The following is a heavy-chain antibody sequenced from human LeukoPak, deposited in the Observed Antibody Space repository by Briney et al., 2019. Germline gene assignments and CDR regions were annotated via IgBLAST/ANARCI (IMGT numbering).Heavy chain of an antibody. D-gene: IGHD6-6*01. CDR3: AKGGAYSSSSDFDY. J-gene: IGHJ4*02. CDR1: GFTFDDYA. V-gene: IGHV3-9*01. CDR2: ISWNSGLI. Sequence: PGRSLRLSCAASGFTFDDYAMYWVRHAPGQGLEWVSGISWNSGLIDYADSVKGRFTISRDNAKNSLYLQMNSLRAEDTAFYYCAKGGAYSSSSDFDYWGQGTLVTVSS.